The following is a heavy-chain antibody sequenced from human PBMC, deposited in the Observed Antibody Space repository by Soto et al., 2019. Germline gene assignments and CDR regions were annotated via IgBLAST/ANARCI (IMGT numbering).Heavy chain of an antibody. CDR1: GFRFSDYW. J-gene: IGHJ4*02. D-gene: IGHD4-17*01. CDR3: ARRAAVTTNDY. CDR2: IKKDGSEK. V-gene: IGHV3-7*01. Sequence: GGSLRLSCAASGFRFSDYWMTWVRQAPGKGLERVANIKKDGSEKSYADSVKGRFTICRDNAKNSLYLQMSSLRGDDTGAYYCARRAAVTTNDYWGQGTLVTVSS.